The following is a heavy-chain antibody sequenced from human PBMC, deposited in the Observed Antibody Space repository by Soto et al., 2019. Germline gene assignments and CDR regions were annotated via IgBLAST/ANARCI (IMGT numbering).Heavy chain of an antibody. D-gene: IGHD6-19*01. CDR3: ARDSLSSGWYDY. Sequence: QVQLVQSGAELKKRGSSVKVSCKASGGTFSSYTISWVRQAPGQGLEWMGRIIPILGIANYAQKFQGRVTITADKSTSTAYMELSSLRSEDTAVYYCARDSLSSGWYDYWGQGTLVTVSS. J-gene: IGHJ4*02. V-gene: IGHV1-69*08. CDR2: IIPILGIA. CDR1: GGTFSSYT.